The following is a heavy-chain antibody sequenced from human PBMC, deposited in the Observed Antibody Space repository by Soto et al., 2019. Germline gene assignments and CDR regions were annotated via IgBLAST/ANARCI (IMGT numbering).Heavy chain of an antibody. CDR2: MNPNDGNT. D-gene: IGHD3-3*01. V-gene: IGHV1-8*01. J-gene: IGHJ4*02. CDR3: ARGPRESGECLLFDY. CDR1: GYTFSNYE. Sequence: ASVKVSCTASGYTFSNYEINWVRQASGQGLEWMGRMNPNDGNTGYAQNFQGRVSMTRNTSINTAYMELSSLRSDDTAVYYCARGPRESGECLLFDYWGQGALVTVS.